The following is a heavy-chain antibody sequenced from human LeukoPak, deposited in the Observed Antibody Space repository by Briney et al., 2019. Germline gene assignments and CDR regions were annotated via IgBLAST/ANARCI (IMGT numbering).Heavy chain of an antibody. CDR2: FDPEDGET. V-gene: IGHV1-24*01. J-gene: IGHJ4*02. Sequence: ASVKVSCKVSGYTLTELSMHWVRQAPGRGLEWMGGFDPEDGETIYAQKFQGRVTMTEDTSSDTAYMELSSLRSEDTAVYHCATLRNDYGDYGFVYWGQGTLVTVSS. CDR3: ATLRNDYGDYGFVY. CDR1: GYTLTELS. D-gene: IGHD4-17*01.